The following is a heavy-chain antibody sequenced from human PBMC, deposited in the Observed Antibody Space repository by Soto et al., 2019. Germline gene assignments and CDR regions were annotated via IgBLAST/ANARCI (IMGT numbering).Heavy chain of an antibody. CDR2: VNPKRGDA. CDR1: GYKFTDYY. V-gene: IGHV1-2*04. Sequence: QAVLVQSGAEVKKPGDSVKVSCKSSGYKFTDYYLHWVRQAPGQGPEWMGWVNPKRGDAIYAQKFQGWVTMTRDMATTTAYVAVNRLKPDDPAVYFCARDPGLPGKYWSFYLWCRGTLVTVSS. J-gene: IGHJ2*01. CDR3: ARDPGLPGKYWSFYL.